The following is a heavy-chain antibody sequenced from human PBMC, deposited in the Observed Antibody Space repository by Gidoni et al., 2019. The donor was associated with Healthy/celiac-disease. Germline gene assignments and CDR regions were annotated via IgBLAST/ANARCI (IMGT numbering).Heavy chain of an antibody. CDR2: IIPILGIA. CDR1: GGTFSSYT. D-gene: IGHD1-26*01. Sequence: QVQLVQSGAEVKKPGSSVKVSCKASGGTFSSYTLSWVRQAPGQGLEGMGRIIPILGIANDAQKFKGRVTITADKSTSTAYMELSSLRSEDTAVYYCARVSPYSGSHTPWFDPWGQGTLVTVSS. CDR3: ARVSPYSGSHTPWFDP. J-gene: IGHJ5*02. V-gene: IGHV1-69*02.